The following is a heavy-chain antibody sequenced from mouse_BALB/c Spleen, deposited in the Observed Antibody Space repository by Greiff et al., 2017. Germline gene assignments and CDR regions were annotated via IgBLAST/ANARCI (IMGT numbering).Heavy chain of an antibody. CDR3: ARSNGNPYYYAMDY. V-gene: IGHV1-7*01. D-gene: IGHD2-1*01. CDR1: GYTFTSYW. J-gene: IGHJ4*01. CDR2: INPSTGYT. Sequence: VQLQQSGAELAKPGASVKMSCKASGYTFTSYWMHWVKQRPGQGLEWIGYINPSTGYTEYNQKFKDKATLTADKSSSTAYMQLSSLTSEDSAVYYCARSNGNPYYYAMDYWGQGTSVTVSS.